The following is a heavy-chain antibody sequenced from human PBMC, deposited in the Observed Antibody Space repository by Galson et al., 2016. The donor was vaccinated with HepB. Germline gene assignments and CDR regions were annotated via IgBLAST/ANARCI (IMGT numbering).Heavy chain of an antibody. D-gene: IGHD7-27*01. CDR2: ITGKSGSS. CDR1: GFPFSSYT. V-gene: IGHV3-23*01. J-gene: IGHJ4*02. Sequence: SLRLSCAASGFPFSSYTMSWVRQAPGKGLEWVAVITGKSGSSYYADSVKGRFTISRDNSKNPLYLQMNSLRAEDTAIYYCARVRVAATGGYFDYWGQGSLVTVSS. CDR3: ARVRVAATGGYFDY.